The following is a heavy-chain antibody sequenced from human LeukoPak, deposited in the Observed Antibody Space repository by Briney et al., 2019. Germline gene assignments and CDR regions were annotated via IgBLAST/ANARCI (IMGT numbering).Heavy chain of an antibody. CDR1: GFTFSSYW. J-gene: IGHJ4*02. CDR2: INSDGSST. Sequence: PGGSLRLSCAASGFTFSSYWMHWVRQAPGKGLVWVSRINSDGSSTSYADSVKGRFTISRDNAKNTLYLQMNSLRAEDTAVYYCARVSGSSEYYFDYWGQGTLVTVSS. D-gene: IGHD1-26*01. CDR3: ARVSGSSEYYFDY. V-gene: IGHV3-74*01.